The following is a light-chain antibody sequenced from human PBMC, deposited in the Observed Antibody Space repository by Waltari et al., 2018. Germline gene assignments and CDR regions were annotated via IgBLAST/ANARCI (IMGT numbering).Light chain of an antibody. J-gene: IGKJ4*01. CDR1: QSVSDN. CDR2: AAS. V-gene: IGKV3-15*01. CDR3: QEYNNWPSLT. Sequence: EIVMTQSPATLSVSPGERATLSCRASQSVSDNLAWYQQKPGQAPRLLNYAASTRATGIPVRFSGSGSGTEFTLTIRSLQSEDFALYYCQEYNNWPSLTFGGGTKVEIK.